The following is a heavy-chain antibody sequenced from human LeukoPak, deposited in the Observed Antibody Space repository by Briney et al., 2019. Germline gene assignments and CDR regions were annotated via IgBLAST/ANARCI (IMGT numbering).Heavy chain of an antibody. Sequence: SETLSLTCAVYGESLSDYYWSWIRQPPGQGLEWIGEINQSGRTNYNPSLKSRVIMSINTSKNQFTQNLSPVTAATTAIYYSRRLQTYSGYEDFDSWGQGTLVTVSS. J-gene: IGHJ4*02. CDR3: RRLQTYSGYEDFDS. CDR1: GESLSDYY. CDR2: INQSGRT. D-gene: IGHD5-12*01. V-gene: IGHV4-34*01.